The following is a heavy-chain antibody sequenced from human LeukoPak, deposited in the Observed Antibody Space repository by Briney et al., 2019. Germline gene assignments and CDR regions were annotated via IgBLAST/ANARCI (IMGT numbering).Heavy chain of an antibody. Sequence: GASVKVSCKASGYTFTSYDINWVRQATGQGLERMGWMNPNSGNTGCAQKFQGRVTMTRNTSISTAYMELSSLRSEDTAVYYCARVIGYCSSTSCSYYFDYWGQGTLVTVSS. V-gene: IGHV1-8*01. D-gene: IGHD2-2*01. CDR3: ARVIGYCSSTSCSYYFDY. CDR2: MNPNSGNT. CDR1: GYTFTSYD. J-gene: IGHJ4*02.